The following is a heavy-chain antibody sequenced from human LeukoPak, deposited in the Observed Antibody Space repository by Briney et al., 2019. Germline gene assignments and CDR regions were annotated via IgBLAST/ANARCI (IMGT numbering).Heavy chain of an antibody. J-gene: IGHJ5*02. CDR3: ARRSAAGNSGKWFDP. Sequence: PSETLSLTCTVSGGSISSSSYYWGWIRQPPGKGLEWIGSIHYSGSTYYNPSLKSRVTISVDTSKNQLSLKLNSVTAADTAVYYCARRSAAGNSGKWFDPWGQGTLVTVSS. CDR1: GGSISSSSYY. V-gene: IGHV4-39*01. CDR2: IHYSGST. D-gene: IGHD6-13*01.